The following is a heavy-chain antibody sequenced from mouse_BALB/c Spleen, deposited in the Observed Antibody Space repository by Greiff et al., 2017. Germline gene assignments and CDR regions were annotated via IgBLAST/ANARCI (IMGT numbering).Heavy chain of an antibody. D-gene: IGHD2-12*01. J-gene: IGHJ4*01. CDR3: ARSLYEGAMDY. CDR1: GYTFTSYW. Sequence: QVQLQQSGAELAKPGASVKMSCKASGYTFTSYWMHWVKQRPGQGLEWIGYINPSTGYTEYNQKFTDKATLTADKSSSTAYIQLSSLTSEDSAVYYCARSLYEGAMDYWGQGTSVTVSS. CDR2: INPSTGYT. V-gene: IGHV1-7*01.